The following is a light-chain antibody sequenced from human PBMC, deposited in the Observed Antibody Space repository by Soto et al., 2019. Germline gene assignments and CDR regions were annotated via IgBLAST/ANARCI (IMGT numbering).Light chain of an antibody. J-gene: IGKJ3*01. CDR1: QSISNY. Sequence: DIQMTQSPSSLSASVGDRVTITCRASQSISNYLNWYQQKPGKAPKLLIYATSSLQSGVPSRFSGSGSGTDFTLTISSLQPEDFATYYCQQSYTTPFTFGSGTKVDIK. CDR2: ATS. V-gene: IGKV1-39*01. CDR3: QQSYTTPFT.